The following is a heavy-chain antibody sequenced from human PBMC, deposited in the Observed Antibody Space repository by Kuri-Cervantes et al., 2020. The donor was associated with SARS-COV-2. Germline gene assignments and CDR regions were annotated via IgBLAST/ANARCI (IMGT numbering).Heavy chain of an antibody. V-gene: IGHV3-21*05. Sequence: GGSLRLSCAASGFTFSSYSMNWVRQAPGKGLEWVSYISSSSYIYYADSVKGRFTISRDNAKNSLYLQMNSLRAEDTAVYYCASITMIVVEWNRRMDVWGQGTTVTGSS. D-gene: IGHD3-22*01. CDR1: GFTFSSYS. CDR3: ASITMIVVEWNRRMDV. J-gene: IGHJ6*02. CDR2: ISSSSYI.